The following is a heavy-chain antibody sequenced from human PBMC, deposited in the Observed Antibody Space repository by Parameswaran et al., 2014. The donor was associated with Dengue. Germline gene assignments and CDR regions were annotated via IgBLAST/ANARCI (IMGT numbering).Heavy chain of an antibody. D-gene: IGHD3-10*01. CDR3: ARMSSLALGLLWFGELPQKHYYYYGMDV. J-gene: IGHJ6*02. Sequence: WIRQPQEGLEWVSSISSSSSYIYYADSVKGRFTISRDNAKNSLYLQMNSLRAEDTAVYYCARMSSLALGLLWFGELPQKHYYYYGMDVWGQGTTVTVSS. V-gene: IGHV3-21*01. CDR2: ISSSSSYI.